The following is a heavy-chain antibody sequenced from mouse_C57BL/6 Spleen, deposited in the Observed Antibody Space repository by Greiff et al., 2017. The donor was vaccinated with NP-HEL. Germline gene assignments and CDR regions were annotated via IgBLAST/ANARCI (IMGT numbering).Heavy chain of an antibody. V-gene: IGHV5-9*01. J-gene: IGHJ2*01. CDR2: ISGGGGNT. CDR3: ARSWSYYFDY. Sequence: EVQRVESGGGLVKPGGSLKLSCAASGFTFSSYTMSWVRQTPEKRLEWVATISGGGGNTYYPDSVKGRFTISRDNAKNTLYLQMSSLRSEDTALYYCARSWSYYFDYWGQGTTLTVSS. CDR1: GFTFSSYT.